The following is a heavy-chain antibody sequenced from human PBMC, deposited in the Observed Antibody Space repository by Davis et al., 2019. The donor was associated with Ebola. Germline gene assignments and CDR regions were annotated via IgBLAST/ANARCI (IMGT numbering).Heavy chain of an antibody. D-gene: IGHD2-15*01. J-gene: IGHJ5*02. Sequence: SVTVSCQASGYIFTSYYMHSARQASGHGLAWMGIINPSDGSTTYAQKFQGRVTMSRDTSTSTVYMELSSLRSEDTAVYYCAAPYCGGGSYCKYGWFDPWGQGTLVTVSS. CDR2: INPSDGST. V-gene: IGHV1-46*01. CDR1: GYIFTSYY. CDR3: AAPYCGGGSYCKYGWFDP.